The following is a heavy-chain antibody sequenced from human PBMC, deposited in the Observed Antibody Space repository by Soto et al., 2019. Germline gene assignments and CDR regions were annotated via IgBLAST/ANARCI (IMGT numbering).Heavy chain of an antibody. CDR3: ARGGYCSSTSCSRNWFDP. J-gene: IGHJ5*02. CDR2: IYHSGST. D-gene: IGHD2-2*01. CDR1: GGSISSGGYS. V-gene: IGHV4-30-2*01. Sequence: SETLSLTCAVSGGSISSGGYSWSWIRQPPGRGLEWIGYIYHSGSTYYNTSLKSRVTISVDRSKNQFSLKLSSVTAADTAVYYCARGGYCSSTSCSRNWFDPWGQGTLVTVSS.